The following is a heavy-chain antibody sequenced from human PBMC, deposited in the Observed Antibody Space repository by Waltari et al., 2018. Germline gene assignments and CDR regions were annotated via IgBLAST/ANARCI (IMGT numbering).Heavy chain of an antibody. D-gene: IGHD2-2*01. CDR2: IRGSGGTT. CDR1: GFTFSSYA. V-gene: IGHV3-23*01. J-gene: IGHJ4*02. Sequence: EVQLLESGGGLVQPGGSLRLSCAASGFTFSSYAMSWVRQAPGRGLGWVSVIRGSGGTTYYADSVKGRVTISRDNSKNTLYLQMNSLRAEETAIYYCAKRVAVPGSTYYFDYWGQGTLVTVSS. CDR3: AKRVAVPGSTYYFDY.